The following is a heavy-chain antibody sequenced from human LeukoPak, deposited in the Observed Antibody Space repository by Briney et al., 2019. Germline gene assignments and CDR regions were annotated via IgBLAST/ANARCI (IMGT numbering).Heavy chain of an antibody. CDR3: ARLFHPALSGNYPFDY. J-gene: IGHJ4*02. CDR1: GGSINSYY. Sequence: PSETLSLTWTVSGGSINSYYWSWIRQPPGKGREWIAYIYYSGSTSYNPSLKSRVTISVDTSKNQFSLKLNSVTAADTAMYYCARLFHPALSGNYPFDYWGQGTLVTVSS. CDR2: IYYSGST. V-gene: IGHV4-59*01. D-gene: IGHD1-26*01.